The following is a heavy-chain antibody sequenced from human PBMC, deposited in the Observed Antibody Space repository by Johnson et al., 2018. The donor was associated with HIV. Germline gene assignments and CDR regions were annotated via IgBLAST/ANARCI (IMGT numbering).Heavy chain of an antibody. CDR2: ISSSESTI. CDR1: GFTLSDYY. CDR3: ARGGSGSYWGYLTDAFDI. Sequence: QVQLVESGGGLVKPGGSLRLSCVASGFTLSDYYMSWIRQAPGKGLEWVSYISSSESTIYYADSVQGRFTISRDNAKNSLYLQMNSLRAEDTALYFCARGGSGSYWGYLTDAFDIWGQGTMVTVSS. D-gene: IGHD1-26*01. J-gene: IGHJ3*02. V-gene: IGHV3-11*01.